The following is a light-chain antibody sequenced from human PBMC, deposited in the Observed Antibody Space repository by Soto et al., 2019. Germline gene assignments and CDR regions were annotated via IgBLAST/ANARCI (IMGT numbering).Light chain of an antibody. J-gene: IGKJ1*01. Sequence: EIVLTQSPGTLSLSPGERATLSCRASQSVSNNYLAWYQQKPGQAPRLLIYEASSRATGIPDRFSGSGSGTDFTLTISRLEPEDFAVYYCQQYRTFGQGTKVDIK. CDR1: QSVSNNY. CDR2: EAS. CDR3: QQYRT. V-gene: IGKV3-20*01.